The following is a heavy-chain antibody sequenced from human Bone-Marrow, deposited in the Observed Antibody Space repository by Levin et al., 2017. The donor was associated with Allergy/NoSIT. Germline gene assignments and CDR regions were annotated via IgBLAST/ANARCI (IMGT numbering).Heavy chain of an antibody. J-gene: IGHJ2*01. CDR2: VHYSGSS. Sequence: SQTLSLTCHVSGGSINSYYWSWVRQPPGKGLEWIGDVHYSGSSNYNPSLKSRLTISLDTSKKYFSLRLSSVTPADTAVYYCARIAWYFDLWGRGTLVTVSS. CDR3: ARIAWYFDL. V-gene: IGHV4-59*01. CDR1: GGSINSYY.